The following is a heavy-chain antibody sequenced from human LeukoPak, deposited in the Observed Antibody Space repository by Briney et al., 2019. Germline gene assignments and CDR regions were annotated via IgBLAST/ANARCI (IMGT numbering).Heavy chain of an antibody. J-gene: IGHJ4*02. CDR1: GFTFSSYE. CDR2: ISSSGSTI. CDR3: AKDIGAAVIKYYFDY. D-gene: IGHD6-13*01. Sequence: GGSLRLSCAASGFTFSSYEMNRVRQAPGKGLEWVSYISSSGSTIYYADSVKGRFTISRDNSKNSLYLQMNSLRTEDTALYYCAKDIGAAVIKYYFDYWGQGTLVTVSS. V-gene: IGHV3-48*03.